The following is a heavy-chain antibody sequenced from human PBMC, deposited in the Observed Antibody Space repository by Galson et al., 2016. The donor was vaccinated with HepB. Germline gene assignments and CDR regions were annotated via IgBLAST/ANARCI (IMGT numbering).Heavy chain of an antibody. V-gene: IGHV4-34*01. J-gene: IGHJ3*02. CDR1: GGSFSGHY. D-gene: IGHD2-15*01. CDR3: ARYCGGGSCYRAFEI. CDR2: ISESGST. Sequence: LSLTCAVHGGSFSGHYWSWIRQPPGKGLEWIGEISESGSTGYNPSLQSRVTMSLDASKIQMSLILSSMTAADTAVYYCARYCGGGSCYRAFEIWGQGTMVTVSS.